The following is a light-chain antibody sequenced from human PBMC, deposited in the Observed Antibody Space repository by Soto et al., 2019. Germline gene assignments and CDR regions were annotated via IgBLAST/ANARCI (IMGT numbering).Light chain of an antibody. CDR1: SSDVGGYKY. CDR3: SSYTTSSTLV. Sequence: QSVLTQPASVSGSPGQSITVSCTGTSSDVGGYKYVSWYQHHPGRAPKLMIYEVNNRPSLVSHRFSGSKSGNTASLTISGLQPEDEADYYCSSYTTSSTLVFGTGIKVTVL. J-gene: IGLJ1*01. CDR2: EVN. V-gene: IGLV2-14*01.